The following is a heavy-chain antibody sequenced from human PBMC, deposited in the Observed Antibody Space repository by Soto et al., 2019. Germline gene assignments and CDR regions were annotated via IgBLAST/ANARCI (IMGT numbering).Heavy chain of an antibody. CDR3: ASGASRWYPYFFDS. Sequence: QAQVVQSGAEVRKPGSSVKLSCKASEGTFNSYAIAWVRQAPGQGLEWMGGIIPYYNTLNYAQKFQDRVTITADDSTNTVYMELSSLRSDDTAVYFWASGASRWYPYFFDSWAQGTRVTVSS. J-gene: IGHJ4*02. V-gene: IGHV1-69*01. D-gene: IGHD6-13*01. CDR2: IIPYYNTL. CDR1: EGTFNSYA.